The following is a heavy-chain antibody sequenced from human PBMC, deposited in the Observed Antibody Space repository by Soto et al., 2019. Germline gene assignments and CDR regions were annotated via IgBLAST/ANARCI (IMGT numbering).Heavy chain of an antibody. CDR2: IYHSGST. CDR3: ARDRPSIAAAGPFARYGMDV. CDR1: VGSISSSNW. Sequence: SETLSLTGAVSVGSISSSNWWSCVRQPPGKGLEWIGEIYHSGSTNYNPSLKSRVTISVDKSKNQFSLKLSSVTAADTAVYYCARDRPSIAAAGPFARYGMDVWGQGTTVTVSS. J-gene: IGHJ6*02. D-gene: IGHD6-13*01. V-gene: IGHV4-4*02.